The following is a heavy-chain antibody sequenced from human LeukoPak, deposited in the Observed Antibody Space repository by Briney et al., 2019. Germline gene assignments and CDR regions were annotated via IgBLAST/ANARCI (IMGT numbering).Heavy chain of an antibody. J-gene: IGHJ5*02. CDR3: ARVHAYYDSSAYYYDRGTDT. CDR2: MNPYNGNT. V-gene: IGHV1-8*01. Sequence: ASVKVSCTASGYTFTSYDINWVRQATGQGLEWLGWMNPYNGNTGYAQRFHGRVTMTRNTSLGTAYMELSALRSEDTAVYYCARVHAYYDSSAYYYDRGTDTWGQGTLVTVSS. D-gene: IGHD3-22*01. CDR1: GYTFTSYD.